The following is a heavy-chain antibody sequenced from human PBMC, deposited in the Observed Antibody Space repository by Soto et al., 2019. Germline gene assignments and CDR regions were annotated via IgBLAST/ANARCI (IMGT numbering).Heavy chain of an antibody. D-gene: IGHD2-21*02. V-gene: IGHV3-30-3*01. J-gene: IGHJ4*02. CDR2: ISYDGSNK. CDR3: AKDDVAGDGLWLVSD. CDR1: GFTFSSYA. Sequence: LRLSCAASGFTFSSYAMHWVRQAPGKGLEWVAVISYDGSNKYYADSVKGRFTISRDNSKNTLYLQMDGLRAEDTAMYYCAKDDVAGDGLWLVSDWGQGVPVTVSS.